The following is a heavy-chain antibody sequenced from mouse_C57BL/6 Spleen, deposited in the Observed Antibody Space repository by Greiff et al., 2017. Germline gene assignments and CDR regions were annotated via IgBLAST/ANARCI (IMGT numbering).Heavy chain of an antibody. Sequence: EVQLVESEGGLVQPGSSMKLFCTASGFTFSDYYMAWVRQVPEKGLEWVANINYDGSSTYYLDSLKSRFIISRDNAKNILYLQMSSLKSEDTATYYCARGYDYDVGYYFDYWGQGTTLTVSS. CDR1: GFTFSDYY. CDR2: INYDGSST. J-gene: IGHJ2*01. D-gene: IGHD2-4*01. V-gene: IGHV5-16*01. CDR3: ARGYDYDVGYYFDY.